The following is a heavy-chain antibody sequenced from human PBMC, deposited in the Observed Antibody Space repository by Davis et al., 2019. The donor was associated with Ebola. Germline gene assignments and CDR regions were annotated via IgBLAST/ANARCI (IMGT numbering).Heavy chain of an antibody. D-gene: IGHD1-1*01. CDR2: MNPNSGNG. Sequence: AASVKVSCKASGYSFTSYDLNWVRQATGQGLEWMGWMNPNSGNGGLAPKFQGRVTLTRNTSINTAYMELNNLRSDDTAVYFCARGTTMAVNSWGQGTLVSVSS. CDR1: GYSFTSYD. CDR3: ARGTTMAVNS. J-gene: IGHJ4*02. V-gene: IGHV1-8*01.